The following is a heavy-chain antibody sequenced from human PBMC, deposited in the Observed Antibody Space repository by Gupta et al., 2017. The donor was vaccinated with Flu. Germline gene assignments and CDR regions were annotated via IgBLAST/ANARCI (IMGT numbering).Heavy chain of an antibody. D-gene: IGHD1-14*01. CDR1: GGFISSYY. CDR2: LYYSGST. Sequence: QVQLQESGPGLVKPSETLSLTCTVSGGFISSYYWSWIRQPPGKGLEWIGYLYYSGSTNYNPSLKSRVTISVDTSKNQFSLKLSSVTAADTAVYYCARYHRLFKEPRGIDVWGQGTTVTVSS. CDR3: ARYHRLFKEPRGIDV. V-gene: IGHV4-59*01. J-gene: IGHJ6*02.